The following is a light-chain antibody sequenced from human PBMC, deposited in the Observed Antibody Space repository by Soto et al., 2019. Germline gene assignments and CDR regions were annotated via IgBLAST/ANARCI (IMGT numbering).Light chain of an antibody. Sequence: DIQMTQSPSSVSASVGDRVTITCRASETISAWLSWYQQKPGNAPRLLISIASRLEVGVPSRFSGSGSGTDFTLTISSLQPEDCATYFCQQVNGFPLTFGGGTRVEIK. CDR3: QQVNGFPLT. J-gene: IGKJ4*01. CDR2: IAS. V-gene: IGKV1-12*01. CDR1: ETISAW.